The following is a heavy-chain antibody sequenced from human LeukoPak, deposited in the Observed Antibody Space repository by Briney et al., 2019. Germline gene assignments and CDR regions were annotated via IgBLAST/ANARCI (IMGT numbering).Heavy chain of an antibody. J-gene: IGHJ3*02. CDR3: ARVGLARVGATGGAFDI. Sequence: GGSLRLSCAASGFTFDDYAMHWVRQAPGKGLEYVSAISSNGGSTYYANSVKGRFTISRDNSKNTLYLQMGSLRAEDMAVYYCARVGLARVGATGGAFDIWGQGTMVTVSS. CDR2: ISSNGGST. D-gene: IGHD1-26*01. V-gene: IGHV3-64*01. CDR1: GFTFDDYA.